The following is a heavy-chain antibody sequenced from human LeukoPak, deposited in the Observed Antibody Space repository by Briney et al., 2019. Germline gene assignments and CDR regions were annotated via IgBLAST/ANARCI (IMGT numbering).Heavy chain of an antibody. CDR3: AKRDRPCSGDCSAPYYFDY. J-gene: IGHJ4*02. CDR1: GFTFSSYA. CDR2: ISSSGGNT. V-gene: IGHV3-23*01. D-gene: IGHD2-21*02. Sequence: GGSLRLSCAASGFTFSSYAMRWVRQAPGKGLEWVSSISSSGGNTYYADSVKGRFTISRDNSKNTLYLQMSSLRAEDTVVYYCAKRDRPCSGDCSAPYYFDYWGQGTLVTVSS.